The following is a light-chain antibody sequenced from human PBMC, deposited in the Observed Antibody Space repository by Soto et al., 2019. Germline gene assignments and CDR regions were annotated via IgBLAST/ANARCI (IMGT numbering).Light chain of an antibody. Sequence: DIQMTQSPSSLSSSVGARLTITCRASQSISSYLNWYQQKPGKAPKLLIYAASSLQSGVPSRFSVSGSGTDFTLTISSLKNEDFATYDCQQSYSTTRTFGQGTKVDI. V-gene: IGKV1-39*01. J-gene: IGKJ1*01. CDR1: QSISSY. CDR2: AAS. CDR3: QQSYSTTRT.